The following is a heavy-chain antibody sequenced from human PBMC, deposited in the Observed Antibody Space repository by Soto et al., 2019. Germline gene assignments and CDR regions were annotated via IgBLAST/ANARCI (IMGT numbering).Heavy chain of an antibody. Sequence: WGSLRLSCAASGFTFSGYSMNWVRQAPWKWLEWVSSITSSSTYIYYADSVEGRFTISRDNAKNSLYLQMNSLRAEDTAVYYCARDQPSIAYYFDSWGRGTMVTVSS. D-gene: IGHD3-3*02. J-gene: IGHJ4*02. CDR1: GFTFSGYS. V-gene: IGHV3-21*01. CDR2: ITSSSTYI. CDR3: ARDQPSIAYYFDS.